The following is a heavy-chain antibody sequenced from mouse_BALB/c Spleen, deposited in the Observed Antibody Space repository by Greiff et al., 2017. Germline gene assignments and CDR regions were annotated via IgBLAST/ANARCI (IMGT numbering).Heavy chain of an antibody. CDR2: ISYSGST. V-gene: IGHV3-8*02. Sequence: EVKLMASGPSLVKPSQTLSLTCSVTGDSITSGYWNWIRKFPGNKLEYMGYISYSGSTYYNPSRKSRISLTRDTSKNQYYLQLKSVTTEDTATYYCARDGNFDYWGQGTTLTVSS. J-gene: IGHJ2*01. CDR1: GDSITSGY. D-gene: IGHD2-1*01. CDR3: ARDGNFDY.